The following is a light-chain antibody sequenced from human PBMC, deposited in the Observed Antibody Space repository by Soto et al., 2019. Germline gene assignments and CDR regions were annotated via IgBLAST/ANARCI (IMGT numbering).Light chain of an antibody. CDR3: ASYTAINTYV. CDR1: SNDVGAYNY. V-gene: IGLV2-14*01. Sequence: QSALAQPASVSGPPGQSITISCTGTSNDVGAYNYVSWYQHHPGKAPRLMIYDVTKRPSGISDRFSASKSGNTASLTISGLLAEDEADYYCASYTAINTYVFGTGTKVTVL. CDR2: DVT. J-gene: IGLJ1*01.